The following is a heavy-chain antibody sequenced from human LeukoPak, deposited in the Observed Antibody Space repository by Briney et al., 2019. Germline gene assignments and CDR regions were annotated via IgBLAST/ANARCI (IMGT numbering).Heavy chain of an antibody. CDR3: AREGTMVRGVIIEDWFDP. D-gene: IGHD3-10*01. CDR1: GGTFSSYA. Sequence: GASVKVSCKASGGTFSSYAISWVRQAPGQELEWMGRIIPILGIANYAQKFQGRVTITADKSTSTAYMELSSLRSEDTAVYYCAREGTMVRGVIIEDWFDPWGQGTLVTVSS. CDR2: IIPILGIA. J-gene: IGHJ5*02. V-gene: IGHV1-69*04.